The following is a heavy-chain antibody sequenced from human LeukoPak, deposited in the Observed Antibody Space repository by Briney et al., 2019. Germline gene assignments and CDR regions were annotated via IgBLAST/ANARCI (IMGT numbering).Heavy chain of an antibody. CDR1: GFTFDDYA. CDR2: ISWNSGSI. J-gene: IGHJ4*02. CDR3: AKDIRSYLSEPDY. Sequence: PGGSLRLSCAASGFTFDDYAMHWVRQAPGKGLEWVSGISWNSGSIGYADSVKGRFTISRDNAKNSLYLQMNSLRAEDTALYYCAKDIRSYLSEPDYWSQGTLVTVSS. D-gene: IGHD1-26*01. V-gene: IGHV3-9*01.